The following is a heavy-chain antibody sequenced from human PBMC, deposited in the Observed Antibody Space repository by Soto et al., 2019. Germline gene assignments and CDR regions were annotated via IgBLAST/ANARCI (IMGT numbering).Heavy chain of an antibody. D-gene: IGHD3-10*01. J-gene: IGHJ6*03. CDR2: IKSKTDGGTT. Sequence: GGSLRLSCAASGFTFSNAWMSWVRQAPGKGLEWVGRIKSKTDGGTTDYAAPVKGRFTISRDDSKNTLYLQMNSLKTEDTAVYYCTTARYYYGSGSYYKYYYYMDVWGKGTTVTVSS. CDR1: GFTFSNAW. CDR3: TTARYYYGSGSYYKYYYYMDV. V-gene: IGHV3-15*01.